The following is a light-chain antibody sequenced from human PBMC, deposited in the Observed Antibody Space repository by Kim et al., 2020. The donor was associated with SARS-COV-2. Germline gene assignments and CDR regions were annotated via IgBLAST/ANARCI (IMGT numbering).Light chain of an antibody. J-gene: IGKJ5*01. CDR3: QQYSDWPPT. Sequence: EIVMTQSPATLSVSPGERVTLSCRASQSISSKLTWYQKKPGQALRLLIHDASTRATAIPARFSGSGSGTDFRLTISRLQSEDFALYYCQQYSDWPPTFGQGTRLEIK. CDR2: DAS. V-gene: IGKV3-15*01. CDR1: QSISSK.